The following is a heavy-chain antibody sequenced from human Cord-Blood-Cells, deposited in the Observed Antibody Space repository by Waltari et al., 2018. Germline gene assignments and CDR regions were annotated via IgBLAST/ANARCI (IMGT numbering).Heavy chain of an antibody. D-gene: IGHD6-6*01. J-gene: IGHJ3*02. CDR3: ASSPSSSDAFDI. V-gene: IGHV1-2*04. Sequence: QLQLVQSGAEVKKPGASVKVSCKASGYTFTGYSMHSVRQAPGQGLEWMGWINPNSGGTNYAQKFQGWVTMTRDTSISTAYMELSRLRSDDTAVYYCASSPSSSDAFDIWGQGTMVTVSS. CDR1: GYTFTGYS. CDR2: INPNSGGT.